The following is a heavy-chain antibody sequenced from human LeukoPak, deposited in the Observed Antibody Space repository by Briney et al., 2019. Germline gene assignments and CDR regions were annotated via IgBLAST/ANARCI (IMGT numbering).Heavy chain of an antibody. CDR2: IIPMIGTL. Sequence: GASVKVSCKASGGTFSSSGISWVRQAPGQGLEWMGGIIPMIGTLNYAQKFQGRVTITADESTSTAYMELSSLRSEDTAVYYCASHCSSTSCYADYYYMDVWGKGTTVTVSS. D-gene: IGHD2-2*01. J-gene: IGHJ6*03. CDR3: ASHCSSTSCYADYYYMDV. V-gene: IGHV1-69*13. CDR1: GGTFSSSG.